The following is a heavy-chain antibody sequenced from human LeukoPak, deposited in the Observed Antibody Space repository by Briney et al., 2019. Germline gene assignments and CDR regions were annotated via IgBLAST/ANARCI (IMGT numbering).Heavy chain of an antibody. V-gene: IGHV3-23*01. CDR2: VSGSGGST. D-gene: IGHD2-2*02. J-gene: IGHJ4*02. CDR3: ARADSGLYCSSTSCYKGTYYFDY. Sequence: GGSLRLSCAASGFTFSSYAMSWVRQAPGKGLEWVSAVSGSGGSTYYADSLKGRFTISRDNSKNTLYLQMNSLRAEDTAVYYCARADSGLYCSSTSCYKGTYYFDYWGQGTLVTVSS. CDR1: GFTFSSYA.